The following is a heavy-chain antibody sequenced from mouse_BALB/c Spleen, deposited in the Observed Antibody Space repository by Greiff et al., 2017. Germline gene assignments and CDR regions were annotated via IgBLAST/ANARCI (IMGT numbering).Heavy chain of an antibody. CDR1: GYSITSDYA. D-gene: IGHD2-1*01. V-gene: IGHV3-2*02. CDR3: ARDYYGNYY. J-gene: IGHJ2*01. Sequence: EVKLVESGPGLVKPSQSLSLTCTVTGYSITSDYAWNWIRQFPGNKLEWMGYISYSGSTSYNPSLKSRISITRDTSKNQFFLQLNSVTTEDTATYYCARDYYGNYYWGQGTTLTVSS. CDR2: ISYSGST.